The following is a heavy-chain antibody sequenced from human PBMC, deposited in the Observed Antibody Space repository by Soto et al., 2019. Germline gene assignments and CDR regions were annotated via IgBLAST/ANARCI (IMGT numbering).Heavy chain of an antibody. CDR1: RFRVCIYW. V-gene: IGHV3-7*03. Sequence: GGSMRLSCAASRFRVCIYWMSWVCKAPGKGLEWVANINQDARAKYYVDSVKGRFTISGDNAKTSLFLQMSSLRVEDTVLYFCAKEAFSTASDSWRQGSPVPVSS. CDR2: INQDARAK. CDR3: AKEAFSTASDS. J-gene: IGHJ5*02.